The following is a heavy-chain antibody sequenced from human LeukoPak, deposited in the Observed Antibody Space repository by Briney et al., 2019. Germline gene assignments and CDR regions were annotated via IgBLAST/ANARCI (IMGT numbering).Heavy chain of an antibody. D-gene: IGHD3-22*01. CDR2: ISGSGGST. CDR1: GFTFSSYA. CDR3: ASNLQITMIVVVGDAFDI. J-gene: IGHJ3*02. V-gene: IGHV3-23*01. Sequence: GGSLRLSCAASGFTFSSYAMSWVRQAPGKGLEWVSAISGSGGSTYYADSVKGRFTISRDNSKNTLYLQMNSLRAEDTAVYYCASNLQITMIVVVGDAFDIWGQGTMVTVSS.